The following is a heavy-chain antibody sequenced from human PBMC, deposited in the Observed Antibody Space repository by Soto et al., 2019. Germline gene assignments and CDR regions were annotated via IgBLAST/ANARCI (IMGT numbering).Heavy chain of an antibody. D-gene: IGHD2-21*02. Sequence: GRSLRVSCGVAGVTCSSNHGNWVRQAPGKGLEWISYISSTYEIWYADSVKGRFTISRDNGRNSLFLQMSSLRDEDTAVYYCARDRDWAFDYWGLGTLVTVSS. J-gene: IGHJ4*02. V-gene: IGHV3-48*02. CDR3: ARDRDWAFDY. CDR2: ISSTYEI. CDR1: GVTCSSNH.